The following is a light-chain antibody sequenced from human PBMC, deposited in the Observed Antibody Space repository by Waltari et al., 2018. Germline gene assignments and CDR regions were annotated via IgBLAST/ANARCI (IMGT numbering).Light chain of an antibody. CDR3: QHYDGSPYT. J-gene: IGKJ3*01. CDR1: QNLNNW. Sequence: DIQMTQSPSTLSASVGDRVTISCRASQNLNNWLTWYQQKPGKAPKMLVYKTATLESGVPSRFSGSGPGTEFTLTISVLQPDDFALYYCQHYDGSPYTFGPGNKLEIK. CDR2: KTA. V-gene: IGKV1-5*03.